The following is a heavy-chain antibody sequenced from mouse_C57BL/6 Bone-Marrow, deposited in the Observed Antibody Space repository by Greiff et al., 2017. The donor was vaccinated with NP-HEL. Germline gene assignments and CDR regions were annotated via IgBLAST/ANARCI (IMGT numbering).Heavy chain of an antibody. D-gene: IGHD1-1*01. J-gene: IGHJ1*03. CDR1: GYTFTSYW. CDR2: IYPGNSDT. CDR3: TRSTYYYYGSSYWYFDV. V-gene: IGHV1-5*01. Sequence: VHVKQSGTVLARPGASVKMSCKTSGYTFTSYWMHWVKQRPGQGLEWIGAIYPGNSDTSYNQKFKGKAKLTAVTSASTAYMELSSLTNEDSAVYYCTRSTYYYYGSSYWYFDVWGTGTTVTVSS.